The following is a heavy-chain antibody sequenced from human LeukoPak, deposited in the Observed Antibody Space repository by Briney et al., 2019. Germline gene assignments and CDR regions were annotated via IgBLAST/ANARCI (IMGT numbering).Heavy chain of an antibody. CDR2: IIPIFGTA. Sequence: SVKVSCKASGGTFSSYAISWVRQAPGQGLEWMGGIIPIFGTANYAQKFQGRVTITADESTSTAYMELSSLRSEDTAVYYCARSPRGPPRGSGSYYDYWGQGTLVTVSS. D-gene: IGHD3-10*01. V-gene: IGHV1-69*13. J-gene: IGHJ4*02. CDR3: ARSPRGPPRGSGSYYDY. CDR1: GGTFSSYA.